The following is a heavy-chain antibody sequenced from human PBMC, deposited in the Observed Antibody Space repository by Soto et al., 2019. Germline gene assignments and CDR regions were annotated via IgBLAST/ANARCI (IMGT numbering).Heavy chain of an antibody. CDR3: ARGNSWQIPFDY. D-gene: IGHD2-21*01. J-gene: IGHJ4*02. CDR1: SDSISSYY. Sequence: SETLSLTCTVSSDSISSYYWSWIRQPPGKRLEWIGYISYSGSTDYNPSLKSRVTISGDTSKNQFSLKVSSVTAADTAVYYCARGNSWQIPFDYWGQGTLVTVSA. V-gene: IGHV4-59*01. CDR2: ISYSGST.